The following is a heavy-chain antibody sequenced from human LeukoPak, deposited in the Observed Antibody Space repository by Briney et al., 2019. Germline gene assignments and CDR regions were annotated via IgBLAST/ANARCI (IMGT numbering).Heavy chain of an antibody. D-gene: IGHD5-12*01. J-gene: IGHJ5*02. Sequence: SQTLSLTCAISGDTVSSNSASWNWIRQSPSRGLEWLGRTYYRSKWSHDYAPSVESRITINPDTSNNRFSLQRSSVTPADTAVYYCARDANSGDEWGPFDPWGQRTLVTVSS. CDR2: TYYRSKWSH. CDR3: ARDANSGDEWGPFDP. V-gene: IGHV6-1*01. CDR1: GDTVSSNSAS.